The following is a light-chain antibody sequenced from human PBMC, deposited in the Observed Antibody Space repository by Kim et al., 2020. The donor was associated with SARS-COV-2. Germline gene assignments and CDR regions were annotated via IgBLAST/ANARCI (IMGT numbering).Light chain of an antibody. V-gene: IGKV3-15*01. CDR3: QQYNNWPLWT. CDR1: QSVSSN. Sequence: SPGERATLSCRASQSVSSNLAWYQQKPGQAPRLLIYGASTRATVIPARFSGSGSGTEFTLTISSLQSEDFAVYYCQQYNNWPLWTFGQGTKVDIK. CDR2: GAS. J-gene: IGKJ1*01.